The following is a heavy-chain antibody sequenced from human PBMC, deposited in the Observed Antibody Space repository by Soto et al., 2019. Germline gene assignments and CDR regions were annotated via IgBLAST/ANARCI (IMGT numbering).Heavy chain of an antibody. V-gene: IGHV1-18*01. CDR2: INPDNGNT. Sequence: ASVKVSCKASGYTFTRSEISWVRQAPGQGLEWLGWINPDNGNTNYAQHLQGRVSLTTDTSTSTAYMDLRSLRSDDTAVYYCARDSSGWYQAPPYYYYGMDVWGQGTTVTVSS. J-gene: IGHJ6*02. CDR3: ARDSSGWYQAPPYYYYGMDV. D-gene: IGHD6-19*01. CDR1: GYTFTRSE.